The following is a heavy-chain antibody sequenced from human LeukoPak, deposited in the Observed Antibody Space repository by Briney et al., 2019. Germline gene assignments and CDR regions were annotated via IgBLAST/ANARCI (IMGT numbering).Heavy chain of an antibody. CDR3: AKDLWLLRYFDS. CDR2: ISGSGGST. CDR1: GFTFSSDA. D-gene: IGHD3-9*01. Sequence: GGSLRLSCAASGFTFSSDAMSWVRQAPREGLEWVSAISGSGGSTNYADSVKGRFTISRDNSKNTLYLQMNSLRAEDTAVYYCAKDLWLLRYFDSWGQGTLVTVSS. J-gene: IGHJ4*02. V-gene: IGHV3-23*01.